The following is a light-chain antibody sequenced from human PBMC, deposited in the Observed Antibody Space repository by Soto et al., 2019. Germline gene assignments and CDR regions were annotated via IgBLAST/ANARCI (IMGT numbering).Light chain of an antibody. J-gene: IGKJ1*01. Sequence: EIVLTQSPATLSLSPGERATLSCRASQSVRNFLAWYQQKSGQGPRLLIHDASNRATGIPARFSGSGSGTDFNLTISSLEPEDFAVYYCQQRSIWPTFGQGTKVDIK. CDR1: QSVRNF. CDR3: QQRSIWPT. CDR2: DAS. V-gene: IGKV3-11*01.